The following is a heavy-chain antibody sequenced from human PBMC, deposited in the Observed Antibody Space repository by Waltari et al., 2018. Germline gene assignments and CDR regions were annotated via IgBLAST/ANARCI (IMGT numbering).Heavy chain of an antibody. CDR1: GFTFNNYW. J-gene: IGHJ6*02. V-gene: IGHV3-74*01. CDR3: ARTALSGWAYYYGLDV. Sequence: EVQLVESGGGLVQPGGSLRLSCAASGFTFNNYWMHWVRQAPGKGLVWVVRINGDGSSTDYADSVKGRFTISRDNANNALYLQMNSLRAEDTAVYFCARTALSGWAYYYGLDVWGQGTTVTVSS. D-gene: IGHD6-25*01. CDR2: INGDGSST.